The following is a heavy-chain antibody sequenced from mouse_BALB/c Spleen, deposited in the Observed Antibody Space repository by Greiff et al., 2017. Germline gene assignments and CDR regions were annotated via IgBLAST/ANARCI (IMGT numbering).Heavy chain of an antibody. CDR3: ARATNYFDY. V-gene: IGHV14-1*02. CDR2: IDPENGNT. Sequence: EVQLQQSGAELVRPGALVKLSCKASGFNIKDYYMHWVKQRPEQGLEWIGWIDPENGNTIYDPKLQGKASITADTSSNTAYLQLSSLTSEDTAVYYCARATNYFDYWGQGTTLTVSS. CDR1: GFNIKDYY. J-gene: IGHJ2*01. D-gene: IGHD1-1*01.